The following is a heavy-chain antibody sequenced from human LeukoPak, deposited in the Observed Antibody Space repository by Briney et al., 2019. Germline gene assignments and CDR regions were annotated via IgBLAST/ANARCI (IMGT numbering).Heavy chain of an antibody. D-gene: IGHD4-17*01. Sequence: GGSLRLSCAASGLTFNNYAMTWVRQAPGKGLEWVSFISGSGGSTFYADSVKGRFIISRDNSENTLFLQMNSLRAEDAAVYYCAKGGAVRAPFDYWGQGTLVTVSS. V-gene: IGHV3-23*01. CDR3: AKGGAVRAPFDY. CDR1: GLTFNNYA. J-gene: IGHJ4*02. CDR2: ISGSGGST.